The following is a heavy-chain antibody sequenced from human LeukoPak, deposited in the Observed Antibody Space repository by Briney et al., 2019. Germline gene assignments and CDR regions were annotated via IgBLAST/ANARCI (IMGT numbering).Heavy chain of an antibody. CDR2: ISSSSSTI. CDR3: ARDLPHPSLTTRYYGMDA. D-gene: IGHD4-17*01. J-gene: IGHJ6*02. CDR1: GFTFSSYS. V-gene: IGHV3-48*01. Sequence: PGGSLRLSCAASGFTFSSYSMNWVRQAPGKGLEWVSYISSSSSTIYYADSVKGRFTISRDNAKNSLYLQMNSLRAEDTAVYYCARDLPHPSLTTRYYGMDAWGQGTTVTVSS.